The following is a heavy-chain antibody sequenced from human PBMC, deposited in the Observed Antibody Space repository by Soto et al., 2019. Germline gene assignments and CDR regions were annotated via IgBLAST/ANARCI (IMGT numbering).Heavy chain of an antibody. J-gene: IGHJ6*02. V-gene: IGHV3-9*01. CDR1: GFTFDDHG. CDR3: AKDEGGVGSVAKGGSYAYYGMDV. D-gene: IGHD3-16*01. Sequence: EVHLVESGGGLVQPGRSLRLSCAASGFTFDDHGMHWVRQRPGRGLEWVSGISWNSETTGYADSVKGRFTISRDNAKKSLYLQMNSLRAEDTAFYYCAKDEGGVGSVAKGGSYAYYGMDVWGQGTTVTVSS. CDR2: ISWNSETT.